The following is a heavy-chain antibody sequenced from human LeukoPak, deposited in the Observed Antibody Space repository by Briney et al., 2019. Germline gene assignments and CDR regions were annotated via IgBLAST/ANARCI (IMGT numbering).Heavy chain of an antibody. Sequence: SETLSLTCAVSGGSISSGGYSWSWIRQPPGKGLEWIGYIYYSGSTYYNPSLKSRVTISVDTSKNQFSLKLSSVTAADTAVYYCARARRYYDQDAFDIWGQGTMVTVSS. J-gene: IGHJ3*02. V-gene: IGHV4-30-4*07. CDR2: IYYSGST. CDR3: ARARRYYDQDAFDI. D-gene: IGHD3-22*01. CDR1: GGSISSGGYS.